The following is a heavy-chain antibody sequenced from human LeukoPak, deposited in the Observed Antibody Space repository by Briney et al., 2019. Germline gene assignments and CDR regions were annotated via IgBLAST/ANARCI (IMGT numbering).Heavy chain of an antibody. D-gene: IGHD6-13*01. CDR2: IYTSGST. Sequence: SETLSLTCTVSGGSISSYYWSWIRQPAGKGLEWIGRIYTSGSTNYNPSLKSRVTMSVDTSKNQFSLKLSSVTAADTAVYYCARDLIAAPTYYYYMDVWGKGTTVTVSS. J-gene: IGHJ6*03. CDR1: GGSISSYY. V-gene: IGHV4-4*07. CDR3: ARDLIAAPTYYYYMDV.